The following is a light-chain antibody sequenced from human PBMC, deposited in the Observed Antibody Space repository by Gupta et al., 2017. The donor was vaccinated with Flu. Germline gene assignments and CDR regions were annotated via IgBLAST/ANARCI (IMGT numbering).Light chain of an antibody. Sequence: PSSLSTSVGDRVTISCRASQTISNYLNWYQQKPGKAPKLLIYSASSLQSGVPSRFSGSGSGTDFTLTINSLQPEDFATYFCQQSDSTPYTFGQGTKLEIK. V-gene: IGKV1-39*01. CDR2: SAS. CDR3: QQSDSTPYT. CDR1: QTISNY. J-gene: IGKJ2*01.